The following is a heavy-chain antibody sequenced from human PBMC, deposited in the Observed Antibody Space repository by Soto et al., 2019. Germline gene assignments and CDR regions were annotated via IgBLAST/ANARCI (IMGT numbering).Heavy chain of an antibody. V-gene: IGHV3-23*01. D-gene: IGHD2-2*01. CDR2: ISGSGGST. CDR1: GFTFSSYA. Sequence: PGGSLRLSCAASGFTFSSYAMSWVRQAPGKGLEWVSAISGSGGSTYYADSVKGRFTISRDNSKNTLYLQMNSLRAEDTAVYYCAKVSGYCSSTSCYEGLFDYWGQGTLVTVSS. CDR3: AKVSGYCSSTSCYEGLFDY. J-gene: IGHJ4*02.